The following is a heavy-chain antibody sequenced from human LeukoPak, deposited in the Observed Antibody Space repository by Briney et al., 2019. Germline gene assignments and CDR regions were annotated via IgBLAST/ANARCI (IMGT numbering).Heavy chain of an antibody. CDR2: MYSRGDT. CDR3: ARDAPQVPAAGVLAS. J-gene: IGHJ5*02. Sequence: PGGSLRLSCAASGFTVSDNYMSWVRQAPGKGLEWVSVMYSRGDTYYADSVKGRFTFSRDISKNTLYLQMNGLRTEDTAMYYGARDAPQVPAAGVLASWGQGTLVTVSS. V-gene: IGHV3-53*01. CDR1: GFTVSDNY. D-gene: IGHD6-13*01.